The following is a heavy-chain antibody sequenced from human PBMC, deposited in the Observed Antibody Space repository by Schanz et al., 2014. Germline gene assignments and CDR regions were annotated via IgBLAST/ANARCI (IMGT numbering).Heavy chain of an antibody. CDR3: AKQIHYDILAVTRN. CDR2: ISGSGGST. Sequence: EVQLLESGGGLVQPGGSLRLSCAASGFTFSSYAMSWVRQAPGKGLEWVSAISGSGGSTYYADSVKGRFTISRDNSKNELYLQMHSLRANDTAVYDCAKQIHYDILAVTRNWGQGTLVTVSS. J-gene: IGHJ4*02. V-gene: IGHV3-23*01. D-gene: IGHD3-9*01. CDR1: GFTFSSYA.